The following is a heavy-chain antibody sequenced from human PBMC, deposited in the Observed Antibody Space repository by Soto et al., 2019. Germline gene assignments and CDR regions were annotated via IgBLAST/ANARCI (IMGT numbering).Heavy chain of an antibody. CDR1: GFSLSVYGVR. J-gene: IGHJ5*02. V-gene: IGHV2-5*01. CDR2: IHWNDDK. Sequence: SGPTLVNPTQTLTLTCSFSGFSLSVYGVRVIWFRQPPGETLEWLALIHWNDDKRYSPYLKSRLTITKDTSKNQVVLTLTNLDPLDTGTYFCAHTNDSSGFLTSWGKEILVTVSS. D-gene: IGHD3-22*01. CDR3: AHTNDSSGFLTS.